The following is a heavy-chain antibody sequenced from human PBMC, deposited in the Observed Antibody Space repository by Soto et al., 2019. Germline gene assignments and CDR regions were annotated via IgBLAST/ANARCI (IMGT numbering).Heavy chain of an antibody. CDR1: GYTFSSYP. CDR2: ISPYNGNT. Sequence: QVQLVQSGAEVKKPGASVKLSCKTSGYTFSSYPISWVRQAPGQGLEWMGWISPYNGNTNYAPRLQGRLTMTTDTSTATAYMELTSLRSDDTAVYYCARFYRAEDSWGQGTLVTVSS. V-gene: IGHV1-18*04. J-gene: IGHJ4*02. CDR3: ARFYRAEDS. D-gene: IGHD1-26*01.